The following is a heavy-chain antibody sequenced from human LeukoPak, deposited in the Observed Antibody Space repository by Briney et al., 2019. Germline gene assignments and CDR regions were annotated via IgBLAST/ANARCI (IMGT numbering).Heavy chain of an antibody. CDR1: GFTVSSNY. J-gene: IGHJ4*02. CDR2: ISYDGSNK. Sequence: PGGSLRLSCAASGFTVSSNYMSWVRQAPGKGLEWVAVISYDGSNKYYADSVKGRFTISRDNSKNTLYLQMNSLRAEDTAVYYCAKGESYDSSGYSRYWGQGTLVTVSS. CDR3: AKGESYDSSGYSRY. V-gene: IGHV3-30*18. D-gene: IGHD3-22*01.